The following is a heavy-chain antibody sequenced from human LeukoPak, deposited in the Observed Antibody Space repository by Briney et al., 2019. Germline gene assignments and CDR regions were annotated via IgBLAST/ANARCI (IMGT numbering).Heavy chain of an antibody. CDR2: ISGSGSST. Sequence: GGSLRLSCAASGFIFSNYGMNWVRQAPGKGLDWVSSISGSGSSTYYAESVKGRVTISRDNSQNTLYLQMNSLRAEGTAVYYCAKVGQRGPHQYYYYYGMDVWGQGTTVTVSS. CDR3: AKVGQRGPHQYYYYYGMDV. CDR1: GFIFSNYG. V-gene: IGHV3-23*01. D-gene: IGHD2-2*01. J-gene: IGHJ6*02.